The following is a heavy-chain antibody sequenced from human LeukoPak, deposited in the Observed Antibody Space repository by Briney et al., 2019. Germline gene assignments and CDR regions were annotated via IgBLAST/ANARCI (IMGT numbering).Heavy chain of an antibody. CDR2: INPNSGGT. CDR3: ARDGPIRYCSSTSCYAGFLDV. J-gene: IGHJ6*02. Sequence: ASVKVSCKASGYTFTGYYMHWVRQAPGQGLEGMGWINPNSGGTNYAQKFQGRVTMTRDTSISTAYMELSRLRSDDTAVYYCARDGPIRYCSSTSCYAGFLDVWGQGTTVTVSS. V-gene: IGHV1-2*02. CDR1: GYTFTGYY. D-gene: IGHD2-2*01.